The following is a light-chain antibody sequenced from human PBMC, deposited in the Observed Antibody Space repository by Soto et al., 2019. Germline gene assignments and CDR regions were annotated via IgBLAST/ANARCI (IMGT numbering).Light chain of an antibody. CDR3: LQDYNYPRP. Sequence: AIQMTQSPSSLSASVGDRVTITCRASQAIRNELGWYQQKPGKAPKLLIYAASSLQSGVPSRFSGSGSGTDFTLTISSLQPEDFATYYCLQDYNYPRPFGQGTKVDI. CDR1: QAIRNE. CDR2: AAS. J-gene: IGKJ1*01. V-gene: IGKV1-6*01.